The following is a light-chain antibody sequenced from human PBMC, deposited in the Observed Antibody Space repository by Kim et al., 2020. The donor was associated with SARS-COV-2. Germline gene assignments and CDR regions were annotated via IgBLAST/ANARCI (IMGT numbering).Light chain of an antibody. V-gene: IGLV3-1*01. Sequence: SVHPEQTASPPCSGVELGVKYACCYQQKPGQSPVLFIYQHSTRPSGVPARFSGSDSGNTATLTITGTQAMDEADYYCQAWDSSPAVFGGGTQLTVL. CDR2: QHS. CDR1: ELGVKY. J-gene: IGLJ3*02. CDR3: QAWDSSPAV.